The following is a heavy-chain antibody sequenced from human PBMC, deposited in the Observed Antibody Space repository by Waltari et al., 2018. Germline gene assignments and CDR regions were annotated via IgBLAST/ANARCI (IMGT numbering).Heavy chain of an antibody. CDR2: LHHGGST. V-gene: IGHV4-38-2*02. CDR1: TYSISDGYY. CDR3: ARFGPSRPNWFDP. Sequence: QVQLQESGPGLVKPSETLSLICTVSTYSISDGYYWAWIRRPPGSGLQWIGSLHHGGSTYYNPSLKSRVTISRDTSRNHFSLKLKSVTASDTAIYYCARFGPSRPNWFDPWGQGILVTVSS. J-gene: IGHJ5*02. D-gene: IGHD3-16*01.